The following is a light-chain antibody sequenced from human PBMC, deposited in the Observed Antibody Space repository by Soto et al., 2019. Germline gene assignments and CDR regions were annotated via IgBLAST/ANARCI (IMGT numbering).Light chain of an antibody. CDR1: RSDNGASNS. J-gene: IGLJ1*01. CDR3: ISYKTDDPFV. V-gene: IGLV2-14*01. Sequence: QSALTQPASVSGSPGQSITISCAGTRSDNGASNSVSWYQHLPGRSPTLIIYEATNRSSGVSERFSGSKAGDTASLTISGLQADDEAEYFCISYKTDDPFVFGSGTKVTVL. CDR2: EAT.